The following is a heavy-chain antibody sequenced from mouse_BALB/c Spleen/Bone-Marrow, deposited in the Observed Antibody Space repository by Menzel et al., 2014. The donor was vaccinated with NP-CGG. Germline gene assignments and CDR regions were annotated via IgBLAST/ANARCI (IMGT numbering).Heavy chain of an antibody. CDR1: GFTFTDYY. Sequence: EVMLVESGGGLVQPGGSLRLSCATSGFTFTDYYMSWVRQPPGKALEWLGFIRNKANGYTTEYSASVKGWFTISRDNSQSILYLQMNTLRAEDSATYYCARDDDSPLDYWGQGTLVTVSA. D-gene: IGHD2-4*01. J-gene: IGHJ3*01. CDR3: ARDDDSPLDY. CDR2: IRNKANGYTT. V-gene: IGHV7-3*02.